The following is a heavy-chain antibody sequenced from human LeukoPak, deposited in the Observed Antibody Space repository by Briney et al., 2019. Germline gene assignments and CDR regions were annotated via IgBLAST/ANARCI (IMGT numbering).Heavy chain of an antibody. CDR3: ARDYMVRGVLNWFDP. CDR1: GYTFTNYG. Sequence: ASVKVSCTASGYTFTNYGINWLRQAPGQGLEWLGWISTYNDDTKYAQKFQGRVTITTDESTSTAYMELSSLRSEDTAVYYCARDYMVRGVLNWFDPWGQGTLVTVSS. CDR2: ISTYNDDT. V-gene: IGHV1-18*01. D-gene: IGHD3-10*01. J-gene: IGHJ5*02.